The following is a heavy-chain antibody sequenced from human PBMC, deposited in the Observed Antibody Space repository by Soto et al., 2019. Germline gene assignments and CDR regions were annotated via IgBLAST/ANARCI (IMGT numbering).Heavy chain of an antibody. CDR1: GDTFTSYA. CDR2: INVGSGNT. D-gene: IGHD1-1*01. V-gene: IGHV1-3*01. Sequence: ASVKVSCKASGDTFTSYAIHWVRQVPGQGPEWMAWINVGSGNTRYSQKFQGRITITRDTSATTGYMELSSLRSEDTAVYYCARGTGVQNWFDPWGQGTLDTVSS. CDR3: ARGTGVQNWFDP. J-gene: IGHJ5*02.